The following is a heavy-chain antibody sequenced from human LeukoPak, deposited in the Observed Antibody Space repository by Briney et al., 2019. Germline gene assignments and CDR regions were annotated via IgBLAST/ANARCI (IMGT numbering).Heavy chain of an antibody. CDR2: VYYTGRT. CDR1: DGSTTGYY. J-gene: IGHJ3*01. Sequence: PSETLSLTCSVSDGSTTGYYWSWIRQPPGKGLEWIAYVYYTGRTLYNPSLESRVTISVDTSKTQFSLTVTSVTAADTAVYYCARHMSVSYVAFDLWGRGTTVTVSS. D-gene: IGHD3-10*01. CDR3: ARHMSVSYVAFDL. V-gene: IGHV4-59*08.